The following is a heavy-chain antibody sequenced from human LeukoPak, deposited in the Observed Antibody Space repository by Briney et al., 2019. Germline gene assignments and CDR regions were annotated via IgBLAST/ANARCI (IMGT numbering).Heavy chain of an antibody. V-gene: IGHV3-11*01. D-gene: IGHD6-6*01. CDR1: GFTFSDYY. J-gene: IGHJ4*02. CDR2: ISSSGSTI. CDR3: ARVGRSSHTCDY. Sequence: GGSLRLSRAASGFTFSDYYMSWIRQAPGKGLEWVSYISSSGSTIYYADSVKGRFTISRDNAKNLLYLQMNSLRAEDTAVYYCARVGRSSHTCDYWGQGTLVTVSS.